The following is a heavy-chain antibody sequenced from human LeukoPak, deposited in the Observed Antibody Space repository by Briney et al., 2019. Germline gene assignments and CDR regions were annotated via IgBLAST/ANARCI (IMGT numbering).Heavy chain of an antibody. J-gene: IGHJ5*02. CDR3: ARGTVEDSSSWYNWFDP. D-gene: IGHD6-13*01. CDR2: IYHSGST. CDR1: GGSISSSSYY. V-gene: IGHV4-39*07. Sequence: PSETLSLTCTVSGGSISSSSYYWGWIRQPPGKGLEWIGYIYHSGSTYYNPSLKSRVTISVDRSKNQFSLKLSSVTAADTAVYYCARGTVEDSSSWYNWFDPWGQGTLVTVSS.